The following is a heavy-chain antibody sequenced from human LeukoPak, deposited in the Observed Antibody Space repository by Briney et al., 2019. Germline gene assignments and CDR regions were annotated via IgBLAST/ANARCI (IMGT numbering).Heavy chain of an antibody. J-gene: IGHJ3*02. Sequence: ASVKVSFKASGYSFTGYGFSWVRQAPGQGLEWMGWISGYNGYTNYAQKVQDRVTMTTDISTSTAYMEMSSLRSEDTAVYYCGRVSCGGNCYSLIGTFDIWGQGTMVTVSS. CDR2: ISGYNGYT. V-gene: IGHV1-18*01. CDR1: GYSFTGYG. D-gene: IGHD2-15*01. CDR3: GRVSCGGNCYSLIGTFDI.